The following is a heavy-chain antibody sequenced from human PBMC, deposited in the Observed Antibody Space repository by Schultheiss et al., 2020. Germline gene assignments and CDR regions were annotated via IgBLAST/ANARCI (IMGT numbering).Heavy chain of an antibody. CDR1: GYTFTSYG. Sequence: ASVKVSCKASGYTFTSYGISWVRQAPGQGLEWMGWISAYNGNTNYAQKLQGRVTMTTDTSTGTAYMELRSLRSDDTAVYYCAKEGGKQHYYYYYMDVWGKGTTVTVSS. CDR3: AKEGGKQHYYYYYMDV. D-gene: IGHD1/OR15-1a*01. CDR2: ISAYNGNT. V-gene: IGHV1-18*04. J-gene: IGHJ6*03.